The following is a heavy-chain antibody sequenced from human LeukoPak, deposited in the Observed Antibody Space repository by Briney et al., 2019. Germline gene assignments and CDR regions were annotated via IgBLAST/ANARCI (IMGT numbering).Heavy chain of an antibody. CDR1: GYSFTSYW. J-gene: IGHJ4*02. V-gene: IGHV5-51*01. CDR2: IYPGDSDT. Sequence: GESLKISCKGSGYSFTSYWIGWVRQMPGKGLEWMGIIYPGDSDTRYSPSFQGQVTISADKSISTAYLQWSSLKASDTAMYYCARQTYCGGDCYSYTDYWGQGTLVTVSS. CDR3: ARQTYCGGDCYSYTDY. D-gene: IGHD2-21*01.